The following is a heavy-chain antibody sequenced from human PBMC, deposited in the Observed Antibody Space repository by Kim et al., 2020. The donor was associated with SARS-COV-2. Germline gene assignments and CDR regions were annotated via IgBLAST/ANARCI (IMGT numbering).Heavy chain of an antibody. V-gene: IGHV4-39*01. J-gene: IGHJ4*02. Sequence: PSLKSRVTISVDTSKNQFSLRLSSVTAADTAVYYCAGFSGSSSWLPPNDYWGQGTLVTVSS. D-gene: IGHD6-13*01. CDR3: AGFSGSSSWLPPNDY.